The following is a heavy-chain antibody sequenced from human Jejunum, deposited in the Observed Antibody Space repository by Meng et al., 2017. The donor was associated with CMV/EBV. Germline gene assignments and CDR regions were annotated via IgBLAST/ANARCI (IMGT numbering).Heavy chain of an antibody. CDR2: IYYSGNA. D-gene: IGHD1-1*01. V-gene: IGHV4-30-4*08. J-gene: IGHJ4*02. CDR3: GRAPGTGSLIDS. Sequence: SGGSIISGDYFGSWIRQPPGEGLEWIGYIYYSGNAYYNPSLKSRVSISVDTSRDQFSLRLSSVTAADTAVYFCGRAPGTGSLIDSWGQGTLVTVSS. CDR1: GGSIISGDYF.